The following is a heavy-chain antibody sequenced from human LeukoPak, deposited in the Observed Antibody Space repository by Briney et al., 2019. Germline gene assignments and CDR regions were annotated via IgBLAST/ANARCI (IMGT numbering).Heavy chain of an antibody. V-gene: IGHV4-61*02. Sequence: PSETLSLTCTVSGGSISSGSYYWSWIRQPAGKGLEWIGRIYTSGSTNYNPSLKSRVTISVDTSKNQFSLKLSSVTAADTAVYYCASLYCGGDCYPSVWGQGALVTVSS. J-gene: IGHJ4*02. CDR3: ASLYCGGDCYPSV. D-gene: IGHD2-21*01. CDR2: IYTSGST. CDR1: GGSISSGSYY.